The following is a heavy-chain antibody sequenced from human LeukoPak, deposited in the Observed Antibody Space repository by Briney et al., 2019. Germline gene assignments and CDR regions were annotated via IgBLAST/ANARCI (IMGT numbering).Heavy chain of an antibody. CDR3: ARKGCSSWLRNNWFDP. V-gene: IGHV4-34*01. CDR1: GGSFSGYY. D-gene: IGHD6-13*01. Sequence: SETLSLTCAVYGGSFSGYYWSWIRQPPGKGLEWIGEINHSGSTNYNPSLKSRVTISVDTSKNQFSLKLSSVTAADTAVYYCARKGCSSWLRNNWFDPWGQGTLVTVSS. CDR2: INHSGST. J-gene: IGHJ5*02.